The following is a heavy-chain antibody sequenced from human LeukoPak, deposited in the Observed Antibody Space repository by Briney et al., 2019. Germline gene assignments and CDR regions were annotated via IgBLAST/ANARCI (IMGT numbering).Heavy chain of an antibody. J-gene: IGHJ4*02. D-gene: IGHD3-3*01. V-gene: IGHV3-30-3*01. CDR3: ARSSLRFLEWLRSYFDY. CDR1: GFTFSSYA. Sequence: PGGSLRLSCAASGFTFSSYAMHWVRQAPGKGLEWVAVISYDGSNKYYADSVKGRFTISRDNSKNTLYLQMNSLRAEDTAVYYCARSSLRFLEWLRSYFDYWGQGTLVTVSS. CDR2: ISYDGSNK.